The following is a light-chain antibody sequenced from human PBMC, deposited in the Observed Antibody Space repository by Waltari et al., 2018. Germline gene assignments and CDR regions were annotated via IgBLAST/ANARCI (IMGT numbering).Light chain of an antibody. CDR3: LLYYGDAQLGV. CDR2: SIS. CDR1: TGPVTSGYY. J-gene: IGLJ3*02. Sequence: QTVVTQEPSLTVSPGGTVTLTCSSSTGPVTSGYYPTWFQQKPGQAPRSLIYSISKKHSWTPARFSGSLLGGKAALTLSGAQPEDEAEYYCLLYYGDAQLGVFGGGTKLTVL. V-gene: IGLV7-43*01.